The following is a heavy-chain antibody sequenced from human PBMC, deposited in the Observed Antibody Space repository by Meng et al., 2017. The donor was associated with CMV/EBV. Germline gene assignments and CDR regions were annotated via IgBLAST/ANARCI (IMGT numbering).Heavy chain of an antibody. Sequence: QVQLVQSGVEVKKRGASGKVSCKSAGYTFTGYGISWVRQAPGRGLEWMGWISPYNGNTNYAQKLQGRVTMTTDTSTSTAYMELRSLRSDDTAVYYCARGRRGADNWFDPWGQGTLVTVSS. J-gene: IGHJ5*02. CDR1: GYTFTGYG. CDR3: ARGRRGADNWFDP. CDR2: ISPYNGNT. V-gene: IGHV1-18*01.